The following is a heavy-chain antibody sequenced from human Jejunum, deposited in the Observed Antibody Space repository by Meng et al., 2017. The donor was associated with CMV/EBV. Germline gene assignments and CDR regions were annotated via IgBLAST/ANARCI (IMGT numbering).Heavy chain of an antibody. CDR3: AKVGFGWYSIDY. D-gene: IGHD6-19*01. J-gene: IGHJ4*02. V-gene: IGHV3-30*02. Sequence: QVRLLDSGGGVAQPGGARRLSCAASGFTFSIYGMHWVRQAPGKGLEWVAFIRYDGTVQNYADSVKGRFTISRDNSWNMLSLEMNSLRPEDTAVYYCAKVGFGWYSIDYWGQGTLVTVSS. CDR2: IRYDGTVQ. CDR1: GFTFSIYG.